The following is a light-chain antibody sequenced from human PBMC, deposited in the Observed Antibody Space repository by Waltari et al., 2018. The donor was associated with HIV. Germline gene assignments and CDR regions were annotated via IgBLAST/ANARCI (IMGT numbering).Light chain of an antibody. CDR2: RNN. Sequence: QSVLTQPPSASGTPGQRVTISCSGSSSNIGTFYVYWYQQLPGTAPKLLIYRNNQLPSGVPDRFSGSKSGTSASLAISGLRSEDEADYYCAAWDDSLSRPVFGGGTKLTVL. J-gene: IGLJ3*02. V-gene: IGLV1-47*01. CDR3: AAWDDSLSRPV. CDR1: SSNIGTFY.